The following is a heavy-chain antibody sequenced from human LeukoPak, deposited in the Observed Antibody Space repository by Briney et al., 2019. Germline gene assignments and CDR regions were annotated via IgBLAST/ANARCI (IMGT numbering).Heavy chain of an antibody. D-gene: IGHD4-23*01. V-gene: IGHV3-33*01. CDR1: GFTFSNHG. CDR3: AREGPRGNSQFDY. Sequence: PGRSLRLSCAASGFTFSNHGMHWVRQAPGKGLEWVALIWYDGSNKYYTDSVKGRLTISRDNSKDTLFLQMNSLRVEDTAVYYCAREGPRGNSQFDYWGQGTLVTVSS. CDR2: IWYDGSNK. J-gene: IGHJ4*02.